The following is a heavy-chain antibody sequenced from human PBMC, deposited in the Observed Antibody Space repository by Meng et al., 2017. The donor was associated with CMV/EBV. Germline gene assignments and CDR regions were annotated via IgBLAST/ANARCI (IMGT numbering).Heavy chain of an antibody. D-gene: IGHD3-10*01. J-gene: IGHJ4*02. CDR1: GGSFSGYY. CDR3: ARDRSYYFDY. Sequence: CAVYGGSFSGYYWSWIRQPPGKGLEWIGEINHSGGTNYNPSLKSRVTISVDTSKNQFSLKLSSVTAADTAVYYCARDRSYYFDYWGQGTLVTVSS. CDR2: INHSGGT. V-gene: IGHV4-34*01.